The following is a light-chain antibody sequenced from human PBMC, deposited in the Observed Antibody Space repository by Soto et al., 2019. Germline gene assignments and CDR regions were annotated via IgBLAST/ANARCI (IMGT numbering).Light chain of an antibody. J-gene: IGKJ5*01. CDR3: QHRSNWLT. V-gene: IGKV3-11*01. CDR2: DAS. CDR1: QSVSSY. Sequence: EIVLTQSPATLSLSPGERATLSCRASQSVSSYLAWYQQKPGQAPRLLIYDASNRATGIPARFSGSGSGTDFTLTISSLEPEDFAVYYCQHRSNWLTFGQGTRLEIK.